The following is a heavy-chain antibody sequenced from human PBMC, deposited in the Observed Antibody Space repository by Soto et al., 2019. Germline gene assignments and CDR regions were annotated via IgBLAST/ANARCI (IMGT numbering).Heavy chain of an antibody. Sequence: ASVKVSCKASGYTFKSYGMSWERPAPGQGLECMGWISDYNGNTNYAQKLQGRVTMTTDTSTRTAYMELRSLRSDDTAVYYCARDRGVGAIHYYYGMDVWGQGTTVTVSS. D-gene: IGHD1-26*01. CDR3: ARDRGVGAIHYYYGMDV. CDR2: ISDYNGNT. CDR1: GYTFKSYG. V-gene: IGHV1-18*01. J-gene: IGHJ6*02.